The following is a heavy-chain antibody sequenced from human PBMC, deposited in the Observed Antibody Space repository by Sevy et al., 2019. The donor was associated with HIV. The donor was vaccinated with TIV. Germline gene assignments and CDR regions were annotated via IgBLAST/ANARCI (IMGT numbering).Heavy chain of an antibody. CDR3: AKGGPFDYDTSAYEIDY. CDR2: ISWRGATI. D-gene: IGHD3-22*01. V-gene: IGHV3-9*01. Sequence: GGSLRLSCAASGFIFDDYAIHWVRQAPGKGPEWVSGISWRGATIGYADSVKGRFTISRDIAKNSLFLHMNNLRPEDTALYYFAKGGPFDYDTSAYEIDYWGQGTLVTVSS. CDR1: GFIFDDYA. J-gene: IGHJ4*02.